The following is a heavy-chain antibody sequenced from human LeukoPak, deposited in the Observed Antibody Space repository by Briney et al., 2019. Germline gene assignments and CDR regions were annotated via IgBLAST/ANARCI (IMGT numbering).Heavy chain of an antibody. Sequence: SVKVSCKASGGTFSSYAISWVRQAPGQGLEWMGGIIPIFGTANYAQKFQGRVTITADESTSTAYMELSSLRSEDTTVYYCARELSGTGYFQHWGQGTLVTVSS. J-gene: IGHJ1*01. D-gene: IGHD2-8*02. CDR2: IIPIFGTA. V-gene: IGHV1-69*13. CDR1: GGTFSSYA. CDR3: ARELSGTGYFQH.